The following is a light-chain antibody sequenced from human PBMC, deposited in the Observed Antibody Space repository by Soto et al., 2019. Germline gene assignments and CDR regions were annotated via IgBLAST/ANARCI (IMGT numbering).Light chain of an antibody. CDR3: QSYDSSLSGYVV. CDR1: SSNIGAGYD. Sequence: QSVLTQPPSVSGAPGQRVTISCTGSSSNIGAGYDVHWYQQLPGTAPKLLIYGNSNRPSGVPDRFSGSKSGTSASLAITGLQAEDEAEDYCQSYDSSLSGYVVFGGGTKVTVL. V-gene: IGLV1-40*01. CDR2: GNS. J-gene: IGLJ2*01.